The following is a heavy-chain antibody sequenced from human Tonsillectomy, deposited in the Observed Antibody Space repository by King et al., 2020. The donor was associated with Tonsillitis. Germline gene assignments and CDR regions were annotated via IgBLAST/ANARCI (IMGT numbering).Heavy chain of an antibody. CDR1: GGSVSSGSYY. V-gene: IGHV4-61*01. J-gene: IGHJ5*02. D-gene: IGHD2-2*01. Sequence: LQLQESGPGLVKPSETLSLTCTVSGGSVSSGSYYWSWIRQPPGKGLEWIGYIYYSGSTNYNPSLKSRVTISVDTSKNQFSLKLSSVTAADTAVYYCARVGVNLVVPAAMFTWFDPWGQGPLVTVSS. CDR3: ARVGVNLVVPAAMFTWFDP. CDR2: IYYSGST.